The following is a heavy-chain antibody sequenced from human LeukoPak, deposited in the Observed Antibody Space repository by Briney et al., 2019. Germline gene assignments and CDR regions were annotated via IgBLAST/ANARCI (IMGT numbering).Heavy chain of an antibody. Sequence: PGGSLRLSCTVSGFTFSDHWMHWVRQAPGKGLVWVSRIERDGTTTTYGDSVKGRFTISRDNANNLLYLQMNSLRGEDTAVYYCTRDRSRAEDDWGQGTLVTVSS. J-gene: IGHJ4*02. D-gene: IGHD1-14*01. CDR1: GFTFSDHW. CDR2: IERDGTTT. V-gene: IGHV3-74*01. CDR3: TRDRSRAEDD.